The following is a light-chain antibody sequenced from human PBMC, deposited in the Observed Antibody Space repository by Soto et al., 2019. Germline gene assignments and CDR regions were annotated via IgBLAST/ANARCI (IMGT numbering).Light chain of an antibody. J-gene: IGKJ4*01. CDR3: QQGTT. CDR2: DAS. Sequence: DIQMTQSPSTLSASVGDRVTITCRASQSISSWLAWYQQKPGKAPKLLIYDASSLESGVPSRFGGSGSGTEFTLTISSLQSDDFATYYCQQGTTFGGGTKVEIK. CDR1: QSISSW. V-gene: IGKV1-5*01.